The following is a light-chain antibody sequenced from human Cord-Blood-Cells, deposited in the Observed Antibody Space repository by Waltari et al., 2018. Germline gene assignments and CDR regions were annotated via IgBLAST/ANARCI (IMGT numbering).Light chain of an antibody. J-gene: IGKJ2*01. V-gene: IGKV3-11*01. CDR3: QQRSNWPS. CDR1: QSVSSY. Sequence: EIVLTQSPATLSLSPGERATLSCRARQSVSSYLAWYQQKPGQAPRLLIYDASNRATGIPARFSGGGSGTEFTLTISRLEPEDFAVDDCQQRSNWPSFGQGTTLEIK. CDR2: DAS.